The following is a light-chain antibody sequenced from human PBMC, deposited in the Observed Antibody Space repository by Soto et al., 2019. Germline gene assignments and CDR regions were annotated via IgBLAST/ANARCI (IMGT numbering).Light chain of an antibody. J-gene: IGKJ1*01. CDR1: QSLVYSDGNTY. V-gene: IGKV2-30*01. Sequence: DVVMTQSPLSLPVTLEQSASISCRASQSLVYSDGNTYLTWSHQRPRQSPRRLIYKVSNRDSGGPARFSGRWSGTDFTLKISRVEAEDVAVYYCMQATHWSRTVGQGTKVEIK. CDR2: KVS. CDR3: MQATHWSRT.